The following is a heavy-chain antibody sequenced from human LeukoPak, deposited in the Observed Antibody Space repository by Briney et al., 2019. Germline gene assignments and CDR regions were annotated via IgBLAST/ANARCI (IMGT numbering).Heavy chain of an antibody. J-gene: IGHJ4*02. CDR1: GDSVSSNNAA. CDR2: TYYRSKWYN. Sequence: SQTLSHTCAISGDSVSSNNAAWNWIRQSPSRGLEWLGRTYYRSKWYNDYAVSVRSRITINPDTPKNQFSLQPNSVTPEDTAVYYCARDYWYGGSGTIDYWGQGTLVTVSS. V-gene: IGHV6-1*01. D-gene: IGHD2-2*01. CDR3: ARDYWYGGSGTIDY.